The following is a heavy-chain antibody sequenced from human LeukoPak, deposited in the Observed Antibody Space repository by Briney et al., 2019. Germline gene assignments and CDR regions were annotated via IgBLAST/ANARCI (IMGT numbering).Heavy chain of an antibody. D-gene: IGHD1-26*01. J-gene: IGHJ4*02. V-gene: IGHV1-18*01. Sequence: ASVKVSCKASGYTFTSYGISWVRQAPRQGLEWMGWISAYNGNTNYAQKLQGRVTMTTDTSTSAAYMELRSLRSDDTAVYYCARVGVGATDDYFDYWGQGTLVTVSS. CDR1: GYTFTSYG. CDR3: ARVGVGATDDYFDY. CDR2: ISAYNGNT.